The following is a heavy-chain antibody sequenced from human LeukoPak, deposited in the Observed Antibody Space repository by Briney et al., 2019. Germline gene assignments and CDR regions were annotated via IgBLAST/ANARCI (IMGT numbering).Heavy chain of an antibody. CDR2: MNPNSGNT. CDR1: GYTFTSYD. CDR3: ARDRPTYYYDSSGYYYFDY. D-gene: IGHD3-22*01. J-gene: IGHJ4*02. Sequence: ASVKVSCKASGYTFTSYDINWVRQATGQGLEWMGWMNPNSGNTGYAQKFQGRVTMTRNTSISTAYMELSSLRSEDTAVYYCARDRPTYYYDSSGYYYFDYWGQGTLVTVSS. V-gene: IGHV1-8*01.